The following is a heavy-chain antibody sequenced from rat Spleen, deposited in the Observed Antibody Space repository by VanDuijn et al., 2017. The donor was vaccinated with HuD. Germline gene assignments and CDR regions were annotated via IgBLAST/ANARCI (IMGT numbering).Heavy chain of an antibody. CDR1: GYSITNNY. CDR3: ARYARYYYDGSYYPFDY. CDR2: INYRGST. J-gene: IGHJ2*01. Sequence: EVQLQESGPGLVKPSQSLSLTCSVTGYSITNNYWGWIRKFPGNKMEWMGYINYRGSTSYNPTLKSRISITRDTSKNQVFLHLNSVTTEDTATYYCARYARYYYDGSYYPFDYWGQGVMVTVSS. V-gene: IGHV3-1*01. D-gene: IGHD1-12*02.